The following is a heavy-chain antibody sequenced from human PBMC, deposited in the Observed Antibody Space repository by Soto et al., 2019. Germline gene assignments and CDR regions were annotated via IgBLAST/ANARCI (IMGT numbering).Heavy chain of an antibody. CDR2: INAGNGNT. J-gene: IGHJ4*02. CDR1: GYTFTSYA. Sequence: QVQLVQSGAEVKKPGASVKVSCKASGYTFTSYAMHWVRQAPGQRLEWMGWINAGNGNTKYSQKFQGRVTITRDTSASTAYMELSSLRSEDTAVYYCAREGYGSGSYYSYYFDYWGQGTLGTFSA. D-gene: IGHD3-10*01. CDR3: AREGYGSGSYYSYYFDY. V-gene: IGHV1-3*01.